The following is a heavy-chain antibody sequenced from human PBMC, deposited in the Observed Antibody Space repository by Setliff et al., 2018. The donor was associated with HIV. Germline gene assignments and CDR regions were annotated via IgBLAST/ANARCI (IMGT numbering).Heavy chain of an antibody. CDR2: IYYSGST. CDR1: GGSISSYY. D-gene: IGHD3-22*01. CDR3: ARDLTPGDDSSGYYLSAAFDI. Sequence: SETLSLTCTVSGGSISSYYWNWIRQPPGKGLEWIGYIYYSGSTNYNPSLKSRVTISVDTSKNQFSLKLTSVTAADTAVYYCARDLTPGDDSSGYYLSAAFDIWGQGTMVTVSS. J-gene: IGHJ3*02. V-gene: IGHV4-59*01.